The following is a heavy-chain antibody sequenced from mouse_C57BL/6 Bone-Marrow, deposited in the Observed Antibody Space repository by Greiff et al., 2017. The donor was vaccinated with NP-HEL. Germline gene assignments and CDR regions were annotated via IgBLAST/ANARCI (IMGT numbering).Heavy chain of an antibody. Sequence: QVQLKQPGAELVKPGASVKLSCKASGYTFTSYWMQWVKQRPGQGLEWIGEIDPSDSYTNYNQKFKGKATLTVDTSSSTAYMQLSSLTSEDSAVYYCARGGFITTVVPFAYWGQGTLVTVSA. CDR3: ARGGFITTVVPFAY. D-gene: IGHD1-1*01. V-gene: IGHV1-50*01. J-gene: IGHJ3*01. CDR2: IDPSDSYT. CDR1: GYTFTSYW.